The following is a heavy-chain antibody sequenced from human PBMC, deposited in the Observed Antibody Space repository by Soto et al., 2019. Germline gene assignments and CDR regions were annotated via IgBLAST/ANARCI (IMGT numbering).Heavy chain of an antibody. Sequence: XESLKVSWKCSGNSCTSYWISLVLQMPGKGLEWMGRIDPSDSYTNYSPSFQGHVTISADKSISTAYLQWSSLKASDTAMYYCARDGDGSSWYYYYGMDVWGQGTTVTVSS. CDR2: IDPSDSYT. V-gene: IGHV5-10-1*01. CDR3: ARDGDGSSWYYYYGMDV. D-gene: IGHD6-13*01. J-gene: IGHJ6*02. CDR1: GNSCTSYW.